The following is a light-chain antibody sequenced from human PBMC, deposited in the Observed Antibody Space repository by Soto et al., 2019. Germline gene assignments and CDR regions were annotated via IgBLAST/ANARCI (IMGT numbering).Light chain of an antibody. J-gene: IGLJ1*01. CDR1: RSNKGSNT. V-gene: IGLV1-44*01. CDR2: TND. CDR3: AVWDDSLNGHA. Sequence: QRVRKQAASGSGSPVGRGPIFCNENRSNKGSNTVDCFKQCPGTAPKLLIYTNDQRPSGVPDRFSGSISGTSASLAVSGLLSEDEADYYCAVWDDSLNGHAFGAGTKVTVL.